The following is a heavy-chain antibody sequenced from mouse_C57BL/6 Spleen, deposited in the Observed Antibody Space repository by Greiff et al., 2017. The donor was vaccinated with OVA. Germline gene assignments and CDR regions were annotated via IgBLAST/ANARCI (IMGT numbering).Heavy chain of an antibody. J-gene: IGHJ4*01. V-gene: IGHV1-59*01. CDR3: ARSGYGSSDYAMDY. Sequence: VQLQQPGAELVRPGTSVKLSCKASGYTFTSYWMHWVKQRPGQGLEWIGVIDPSDSYTNYNQKFKGKATLTVDTSSSTAYMQLSSLTSEDSAVDYCARSGYGSSDYAMDYWGQGTSVTVSS. CDR1: GYTFTSYW. D-gene: IGHD1-1*01. CDR2: IDPSDSYT.